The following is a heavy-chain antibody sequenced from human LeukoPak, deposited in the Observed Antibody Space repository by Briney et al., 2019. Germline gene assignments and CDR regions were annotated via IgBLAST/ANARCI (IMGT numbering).Heavy chain of an antibody. CDR2: ISYDGSNK. J-gene: IGHJ6*02. V-gene: IGHV3-30*03. Sequence: PGRSLRLSCAASGFTFSSYGMHWVRQAPGKGLEWVAVISYDGSNKYYADSAKGRFTISRDNSKNTLYLQMNSLRAEDTAVYYCARRSGYYYNYYYGMDVWGQGTTVTVSS. CDR1: GFTFSSYG. D-gene: IGHD3-22*01. CDR3: ARRSGYYYNYYYGMDV.